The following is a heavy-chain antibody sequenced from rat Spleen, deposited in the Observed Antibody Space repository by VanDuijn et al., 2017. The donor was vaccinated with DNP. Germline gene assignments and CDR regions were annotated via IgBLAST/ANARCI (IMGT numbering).Heavy chain of an antibody. V-gene: IGHV2-6*01. CDR2: LSSGGST. J-gene: IGHJ2*01. CDR1: GFSLTSNT. D-gene: IGHD1-12*02. CDR3: ARSDYHDGGYYYGYFDY. Sequence: QVQLMESGPGLVHPSQTLSLTCSVSGFSLTSNTVAWVRQPPGKGLEWLAALSSGGSTFYNPALKSRLSISRDTSKSQLFLKMDSLQTEDTALYFCARSDYHDGGYYYGYFDYWGQGVMVTVS.